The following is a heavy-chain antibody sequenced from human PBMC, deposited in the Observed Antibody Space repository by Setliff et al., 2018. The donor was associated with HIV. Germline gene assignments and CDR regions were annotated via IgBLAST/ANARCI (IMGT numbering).Heavy chain of an antibody. CDR1: AFTFSSYG. V-gene: IGHV3-30*02. CDR3: AKNLYRSPWSPLDY. J-gene: IGHJ4*02. Sequence: PGGSMCLSCAASAFTFSSYGMHWVRQAPGKGLEWVAFIRYDDTYKFYADSVKGRFTISRDNSKNALYLQMNSLRVVDTAVYFCAKNLYRSPWSPLDYWGQGALVTVSS. D-gene: IGHD6-19*01. CDR2: IRYDDTYK.